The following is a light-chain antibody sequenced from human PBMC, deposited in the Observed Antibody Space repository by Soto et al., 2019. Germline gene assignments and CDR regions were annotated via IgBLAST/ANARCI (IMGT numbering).Light chain of an antibody. CDR1: SSDVGGYNY. J-gene: IGLJ3*02. CDR3: SSYTSSSVWV. CDR2: EVS. V-gene: IGLV2-14*01. Sequence: QPVLTQPASVSGSPGQSITISCTGTSSDVGGYNYVSWYQHHPGKAPKLMIYEVSNRPSGISNRFSGSKSGNTASLTISGLQAEDEADYYCSSYTSSSVWVFGGGTKVTVL.